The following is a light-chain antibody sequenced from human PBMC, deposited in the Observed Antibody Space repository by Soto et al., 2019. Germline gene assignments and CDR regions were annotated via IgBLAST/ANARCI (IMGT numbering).Light chain of an antibody. CDR1: QSVLSSSNNKNC. J-gene: IGKJ2*01. V-gene: IGKV4-1*01. CDR3: QQLNDRRFS. CDR2: WAS. Sequence: DIVMTQSPDSLAVSLGERATINCKSSQSVLSSSNNKNCLAWYQQKPGQPPRLLIYWASTRESGVPDRFSGSGSGTDFTLTISSLQAEDVAVYYCQQLNDRRFSFGQGTKLDIK.